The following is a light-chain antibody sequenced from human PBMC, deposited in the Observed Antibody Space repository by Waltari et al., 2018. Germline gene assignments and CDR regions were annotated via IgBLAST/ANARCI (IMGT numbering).Light chain of an antibody. J-gene: IGKJ2*01. CDR1: QTIRTD. CDR2: DAS. Sequence: EIELTHSPDTLSLSPGARAHLSCRASQTIRTDLAWYPPKPGQAPRLLIFDASTRATGIPARFSGSGSETDVTLTISSLEPEDFAVYYCQQRYDWPPYAFGPGTKLEMK. CDR3: QQRYDWPPYA. V-gene: IGKV3-11*01.